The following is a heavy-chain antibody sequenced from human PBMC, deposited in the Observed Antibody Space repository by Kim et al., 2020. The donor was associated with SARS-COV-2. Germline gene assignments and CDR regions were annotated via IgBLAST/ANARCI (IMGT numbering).Heavy chain of an antibody. CDR3: AKGDFLVFFDY. V-gene: IGHV3-23*01. Sequence: TYYADSVKGRFTISRDNSKNTLYLQMNSLRAEDTAVYYCAKGDFLVFFDYWGQGTLVTVSS. CDR2: T. D-gene: IGHD3-3*01. J-gene: IGHJ4*02.